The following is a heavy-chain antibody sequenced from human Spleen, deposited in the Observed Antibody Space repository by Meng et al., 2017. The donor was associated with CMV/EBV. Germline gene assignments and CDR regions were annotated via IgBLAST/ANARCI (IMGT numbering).Heavy chain of an antibody. Sequence: SETLSLTCAVYGGSFSGYYWSWIRQPPGKGLEWIGEINHSGSTNYNPSLKSRVTISVDTSKNQFSLKLSSVTAVDTAVYYCARGPMGRGDYWGQGTLVTVSS. D-gene: IGHD1-26*01. V-gene: IGHV4-34*01. J-gene: IGHJ4*02. CDR3: ARGPMGRGDY. CDR1: GGSFSGYY. CDR2: INHSGST.